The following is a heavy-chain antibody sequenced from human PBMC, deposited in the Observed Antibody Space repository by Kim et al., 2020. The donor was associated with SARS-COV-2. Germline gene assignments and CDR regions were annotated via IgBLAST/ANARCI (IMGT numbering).Heavy chain of an antibody. CDR3: ASMQLWLSTSYYYYGMDV. V-gene: IGHV1-18*01. Sequence: ASVKVSCKASGYTFTSYGISWVRQAPGQGLEWMGWISAYNGNTNYAQKLQGRVTMTTDTSTSTAYMELRSLRSDDTAVYYCASMQLWLSTSYYYYGMDVWGQGTTITVSS. D-gene: IGHD5-18*01. J-gene: IGHJ6*02. CDR1: GYTFTSYG. CDR2: ISAYNGNT.